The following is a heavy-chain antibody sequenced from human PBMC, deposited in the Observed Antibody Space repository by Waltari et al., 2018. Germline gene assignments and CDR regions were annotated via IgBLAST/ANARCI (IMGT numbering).Heavy chain of an antibody. V-gene: IGHV4-4*02. CDR1: GGSITSTNW. J-gene: IGHJ3*02. Sequence: QVQLQESGPGLVKPSGTLSLTCAVSGGSITSTNWYSWVRQPPGKGLEWIGEIYHSGDTNYNPSLKSRVTISMDKSENQFSLKVSPVSAADTAVYYCARTLGTMRWGGAFDIWGQGTMLTVSS. CDR3: ARTLGTMRWGGAFDI. D-gene: IGHD3-22*01. CDR2: IYHSGDT.